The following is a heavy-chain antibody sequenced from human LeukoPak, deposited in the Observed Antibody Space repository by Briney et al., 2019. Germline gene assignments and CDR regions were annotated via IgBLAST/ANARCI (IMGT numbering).Heavy chain of an antibody. D-gene: IGHD3-22*01. J-gene: IGHJ6*02. CDR2: IIPILGIA. Sequence: GASVKVSCKASGGTFSSYVISWVRQAPGQGLEWMGRIIPILGIANYAQKFQGRVTITADKSTSTAYMELSSLRSEDTAVYYCARMIMKYYYDSSGYYYYYGMDVWGQGTTVTVSS. V-gene: IGHV1-69*04. CDR1: GGTFSSYV. CDR3: ARMIMKYYYDSSGYYYYYGMDV.